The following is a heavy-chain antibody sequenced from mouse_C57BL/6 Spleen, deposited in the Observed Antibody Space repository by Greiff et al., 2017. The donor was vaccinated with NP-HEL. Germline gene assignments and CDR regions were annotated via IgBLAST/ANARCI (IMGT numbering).Heavy chain of an antibody. V-gene: IGHV1-69*01. J-gene: IGHJ3*01. Sequence: VQLQQPGAELVMPGASVKLSCKASGYTFTSYWMHWVKQRPGQGLEWIGEIDPSDSYTNYNQKFKGKSTLTVDKSSSTAYMQLSSLTSEDSAVYYCARGWSNYLAYWGQGTLVTVSA. CDR2: IDPSDSYT. CDR3: ARGWSNYLAY. CDR1: GYTFTSYW. D-gene: IGHD2-5*01.